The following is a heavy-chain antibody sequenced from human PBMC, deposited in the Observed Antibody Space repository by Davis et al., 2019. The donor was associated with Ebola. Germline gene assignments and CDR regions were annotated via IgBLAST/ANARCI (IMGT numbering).Heavy chain of an antibody. D-gene: IGHD1-26*01. CDR1: GFTFSSYS. J-gene: IGHJ4*02. CDR3: AKDYYSVSGGRFDC. Sequence: GESLKISCAASGFTFSSYSMNWVRQAPGKGLEWVSYISSSSSTIYYADSVKGRFTISRDNSKNTVYLQMNSLRAEDTAVYYCAKDYYSVSGGRFDCWGLGTLVTVSS. CDR2: ISSSSSTI. V-gene: IGHV3-48*01.